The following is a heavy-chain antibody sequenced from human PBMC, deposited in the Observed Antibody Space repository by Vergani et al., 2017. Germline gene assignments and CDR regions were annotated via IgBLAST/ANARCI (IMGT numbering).Heavy chain of an antibody. Sequence: QVQLVESGGGLVKPGGSLRLSCAASGFTFSDYYMSWIRQAPGKGLEWIGEINHSGSTNVNPSLKSLVTISVDTSKNQFSLKLSSVTAADTAVYYCVSSWYLGETWGQGTMVTVSS. CDR3: VSSWYLGET. CDR1: GFTFSDYY. CDR2: INHSGST. D-gene: IGHD6-13*01. J-gene: IGHJ3*01. V-gene: IGHV4-34*08.